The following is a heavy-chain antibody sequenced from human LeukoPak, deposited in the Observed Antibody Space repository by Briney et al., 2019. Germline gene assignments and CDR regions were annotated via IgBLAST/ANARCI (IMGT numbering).Heavy chain of an antibody. CDR2: IYYSGST. Sequence: SETLSLTCTVSGGSISSSSYYWGWIRQPPGKGLEWIGSIYYSGSTNYNPSLKSRVTISVDTSKNQFSLKLSSVTAADTAVYYCARGGSGYSSGWADFDYWGQGTLVTVSS. D-gene: IGHD6-19*01. CDR1: GGSISSSSYY. J-gene: IGHJ4*02. V-gene: IGHV4-39*07. CDR3: ARGGSGYSSGWADFDY.